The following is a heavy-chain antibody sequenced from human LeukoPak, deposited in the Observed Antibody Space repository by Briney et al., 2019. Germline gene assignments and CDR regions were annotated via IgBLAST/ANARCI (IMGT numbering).Heavy chain of an antibody. Sequence: GRSLRLSCAASGFTFRSYGMHWVRQAPGKGLEWVAVTWYDGRKKDYADSVKGRFIISRDNSKNTVYLQMNSLRADDTAVYYCARDPTTVTTGVLGYWGQGTLVTVSS. D-gene: IGHD4-17*01. V-gene: IGHV3-33*01. CDR3: ARDPTTVTTGVLGY. CDR1: GFTFRSYG. CDR2: TWYDGRKK. J-gene: IGHJ4*01.